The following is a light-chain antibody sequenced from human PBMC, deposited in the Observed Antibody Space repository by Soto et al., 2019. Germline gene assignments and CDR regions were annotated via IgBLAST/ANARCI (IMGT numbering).Light chain of an antibody. Sequence: QSALTQPPSASGSPGQSVTISCTGTSSDVGAYKYVSWYQQYPGKAPKLMIYEVSKRPSGVPERFSGSKFGNTASLTVSGLQAEDEADYYCTSYVGSNIWVFGGGTKLTVL. CDR3: TSYVGSNIWV. CDR1: SSDVGAYKY. J-gene: IGLJ3*02. V-gene: IGLV2-8*01. CDR2: EVS.